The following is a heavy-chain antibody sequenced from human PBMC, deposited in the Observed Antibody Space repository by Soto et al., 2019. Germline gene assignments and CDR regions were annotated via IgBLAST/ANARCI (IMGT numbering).Heavy chain of an antibody. CDR2: IYYSGST. D-gene: IGHD3-3*01. V-gene: IGHV4-59*08. J-gene: IGHJ5*02. CDR3: ARTHDFWSGYYSWFWFDP. Sequence: SETLSLTCTVSGCSISSYYWSWIRQPLGKGLEWIGYIYYSGSTNYNPSLKSRVTISVDTSKNQFSLKLSSVTAADTAVYYCARTHDFWSGYYSWFWFDPWGQGTLVTVSS. CDR1: GCSISSYY.